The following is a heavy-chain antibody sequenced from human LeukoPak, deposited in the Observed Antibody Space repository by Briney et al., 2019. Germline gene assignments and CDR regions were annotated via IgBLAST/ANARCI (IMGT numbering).Heavy chain of an antibody. V-gene: IGHV4-31*03. CDR1: GGSISSGGYY. CDR3: ARALGTIAAADPDESDY. Sequence: SETLSLTCTVSGGSISSGGYYWSWIRQHPGKGLEWIGYIYYSGSTYYNPSLKSRVTISVDTSKNQFSLKLSSVTAADTAVYYCARALGTIAAADPDESDYWGQGTLVTVSS. D-gene: IGHD6-13*01. CDR2: IYYSGST. J-gene: IGHJ4*02.